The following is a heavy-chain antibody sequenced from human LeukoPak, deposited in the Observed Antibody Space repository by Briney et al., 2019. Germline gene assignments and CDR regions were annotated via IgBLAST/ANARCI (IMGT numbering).Heavy chain of an antibody. CDR2: IYYSGST. Sequence: PSETLSLTCTVSGGSISSGGYYWSWIRQHPGKGLEWIGYIYYSGSTYYNPSLKSRVTISVDTSKNQFSLKLSSVTAADTAAYYCARGPPSNGYNTQPGDYWGQGTLVTVSS. CDR3: ARGPPSNGYNTQPGDY. V-gene: IGHV4-31*03. D-gene: IGHD5-24*01. CDR1: GGSISSGGYY. J-gene: IGHJ4*02.